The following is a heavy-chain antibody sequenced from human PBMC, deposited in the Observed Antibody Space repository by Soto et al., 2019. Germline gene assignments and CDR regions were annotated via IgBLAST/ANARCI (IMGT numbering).Heavy chain of an antibody. D-gene: IGHD5-12*01. CDR2: ISGSGGST. CDR1: GFTFSSYA. V-gene: IGHV3-23*01. CDR3: SKAGGWEDGYLQV. J-gene: IGHJ4*02. Sequence: EVQLLESGGGLVQPGGSLRLSCAASGFTFSSYAMSWVRQAPGKGLEWVSAISGSGGSTYYADSVKGRFTISRDNSKNTLYLQMNSLNAEDTAVYYCSKAGGWEDGYLQVWGQGTLVTVSS.